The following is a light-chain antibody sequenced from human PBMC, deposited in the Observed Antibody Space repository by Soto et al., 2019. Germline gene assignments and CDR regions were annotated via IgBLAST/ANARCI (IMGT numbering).Light chain of an antibody. J-gene: IGKJ1*01. Sequence: EIVLTQSPGTLSLSPGERATLSCRASQSVNSIYLAWYQQRPGQAPRLLIYGASSRATGIPGRFSGGGSGTDFSLTISRLEPEDFAVYYCQHYGSSQWTFGQGTKVEIK. CDR1: QSVNSIY. CDR3: QHYGSSQWT. CDR2: GAS. V-gene: IGKV3-20*01.